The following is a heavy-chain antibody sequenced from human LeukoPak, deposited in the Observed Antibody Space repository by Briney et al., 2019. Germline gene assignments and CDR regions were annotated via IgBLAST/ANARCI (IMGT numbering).Heavy chain of an antibody. D-gene: IGHD6-19*01. J-gene: IGHJ4*02. CDR1: GDTISSSRFF. Sequence: SEALSLTCTVSGDTISSSRFFWAWIRQPPRNGLECIASLSDRGSPKYSPSFQSRVSIFTDTAKNQLSLNLRSVTAADTAVYYCARDANYRDRSGYPSPFDFWGQGILVTVSS. CDR3: ARDANYRDRSGYPSPFDF. V-gene: IGHV4-39*02. CDR2: LSDRGSP.